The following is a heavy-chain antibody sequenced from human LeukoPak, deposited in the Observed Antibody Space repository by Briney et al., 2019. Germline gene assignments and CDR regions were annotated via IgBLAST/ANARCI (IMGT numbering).Heavy chain of an antibody. CDR1: GFDFNSYS. D-gene: IGHD6-13*01. J-gene: IGHJ4*02. CDR3: ARGRTGAAADTWFDF. V-gene: IGHV3-23*01. CDR2: ISGRDGPT. Sequence: PGDSLRLSCAASGFDFNSYSITWVRQTPGTGLAWVCSISGRDGPTYFGDFVKGRFTISRDSSKRSVTLQMNGLTADDTAVYFCARGRTGAAADTWFDFWGQGTLVTVSS.